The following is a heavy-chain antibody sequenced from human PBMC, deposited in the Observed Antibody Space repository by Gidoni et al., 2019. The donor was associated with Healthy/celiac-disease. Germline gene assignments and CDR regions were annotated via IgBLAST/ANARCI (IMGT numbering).Heavy chain of an antibody. CDR1: GFPVCNAG. V-gene: IGHV3-15*01. CDR3: TTSNGYYDSSGYYLIDAFDI. D-gene: IGHD3-22*01. J-gene: IGHJ3*02. CDR2: IKSKTDGGTT. Sequence: EVQLVESGGGLVKPGGSLRLPCAPPGFPVCNAGLIWVRQAPGKGLEWVGRIKSKTDGGTTDYAAPVKGRFTISRDDSKNTLYLQMNSLKTEDTAVYYCTTSNGYYDSSGYYLIDAFDIWGQGTMVTVSS.